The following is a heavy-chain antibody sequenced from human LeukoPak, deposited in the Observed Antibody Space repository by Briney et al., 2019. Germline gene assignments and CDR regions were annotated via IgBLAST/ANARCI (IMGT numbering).Heavy chain of an antibody. CDR2: INPSGGST. V-gene: IGHV1-46*01. D-gene: IGHD6-19*01. CDR3: ASGIAVAGIYRAFDI. J-gene: IGHJ3*02. CDR1: GYTFTSYY. Sequence: GASVKVSCKASGYTFTSYYMHWVRQAPGQGLEWMGIINPSGGSTSHAQKFQGRVTMTRDTSTSTVYMELSSLRSEDTAVYYCASGIAVAGIYRAFDIWGQGTMVTVSS.